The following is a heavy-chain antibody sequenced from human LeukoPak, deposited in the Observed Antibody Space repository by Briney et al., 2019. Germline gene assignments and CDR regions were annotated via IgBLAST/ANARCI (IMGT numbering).Heavy chain of an antibody. Sequence: SVTVSCKASGGTFSSYAISWVRQAPGQGLEWMGGIIPIFGTANYAQKFQDRVTITTDESTSTAYMELSSLRSEDTAVYYCARQGTALYKSPQRYYYYYMDVWGKGTTVTVSS. CDR2: IIPIFGTA. J-gene: IGHJ6*03. CDR1: GGTFSSYA. V-gene: IGHV1-69*05. CDR3: ARQGTALYKSPQRYYYYYMDV. D-gene: IGHD5-24*01.